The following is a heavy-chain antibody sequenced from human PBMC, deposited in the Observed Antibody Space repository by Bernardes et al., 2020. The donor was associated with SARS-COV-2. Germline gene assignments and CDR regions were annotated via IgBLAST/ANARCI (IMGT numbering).Heavy chain of an antibody. CDR3: ARCLTYYYDSSGYYYFDY. D-gene: IGHD3-22*01. J-gene: IGHJ4*02. CDR1: GDSISSGGYY. CDR2: IYYSGST. Sequence: SETLSLTCTVSGDSISSGGYYWSWIRQHPGKGLEWIGYIYYSGSTYYNPSLKSRVTISVDTSKNQFSLKLSSVTAADTAVYYCARCLTYYYDSSGYYYFDYWGKGTLVTVSS. V-gene: IGHV4-31*03.